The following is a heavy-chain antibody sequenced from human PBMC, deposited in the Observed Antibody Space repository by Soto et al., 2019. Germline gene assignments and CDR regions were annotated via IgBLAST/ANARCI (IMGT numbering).Heavy chain of an antibody. CDR3: ARDLPQTHCTNGVCYIGSWFDP. J-gene: IGHJ5*02. V-gene: IGHV1-69*06. D-gene: IGHD2-8*01. Sequence: SVQVSCKASGGTFSSYAISWVRQAPGQGLEWMGGIIPIFGTANYAQKFQGRVTITADKSTSTAYMELSSLRSEDTAVYYCARDLPQTHCTNGVCYIGSWFDPWGQGTLVTVSS. CDR1: GGTFSSYA. CDR2: IIPIFGTA.